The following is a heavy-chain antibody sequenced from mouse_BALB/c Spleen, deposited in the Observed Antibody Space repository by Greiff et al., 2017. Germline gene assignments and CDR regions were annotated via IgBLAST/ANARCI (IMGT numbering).Heavy chain of an antibody. CDR1: GFTFSNYW. Sequence: VQLKESGGGLVQPGGSMKLSCVASGFTFSNYWMNWVRQSPEKGLEWVAEIRLKSNNYATHYAESVKGRFTISRDDSKSSVYLQMNNLRAEDTGIYYCPRHYYGSSYAMDYWGQGTSVTVSS. D-gene: IGHD1-1*01. CDR2: IRLKSNNYAT. CDR3: PRHYYGSSYAMDY. V-gene: IGHV6-6*02. J-gene: IGHJ4*01.